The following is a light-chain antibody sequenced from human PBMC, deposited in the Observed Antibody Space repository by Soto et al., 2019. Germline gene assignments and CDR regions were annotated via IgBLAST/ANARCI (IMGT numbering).Light chain of an antibody. J-gene: IGKJ2*01. CDR2: DAS. Sequence: EIVLTQSPATLSLSPGERATLSCRASQSVSSYLAWYQQKPGQAPRLLIYDASNRATGIPARFSGSGSGTDFALTISSLEPEDCAVYYCQRRSNWPPYTFGQGTKLEIK. V-gene: IGKV3-11*01. CDR3: QRRSNWPPYT. CDR1: QSVSSY.